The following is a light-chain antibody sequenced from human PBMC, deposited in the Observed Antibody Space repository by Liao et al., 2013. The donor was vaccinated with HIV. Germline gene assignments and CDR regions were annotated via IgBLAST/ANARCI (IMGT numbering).Light chain of an antibody. CDR2: SDT. J-gene: IGLJ2*01. Sequence: SYELTQPPSVSVAPGKTARITCGGNNIGIKNVHWYQQKPGQAPVLVIYSDTDRPSGIPERFSGSNSGNTATLTISRVEAGDEADYYCQVWDSSIVVFGGGTKLTVL. CDR1: NIGIKN. V-gene: IGLV3-21*01. CDR3: QVWDSSIVV.